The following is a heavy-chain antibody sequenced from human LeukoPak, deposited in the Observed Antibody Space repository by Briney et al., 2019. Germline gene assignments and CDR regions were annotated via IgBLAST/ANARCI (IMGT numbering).Heavy chain of an antibody. Sequence: SETLSLTCTVSGGSIRSYYWSWIRQPPGKGLEGIGYIYYSGSTNYNPSLKSRVTISADTSKNQFSLKLSSVTAADTAVYYCASGYYGSGSYSALDYWGQGTLVTVSS. D-gene: IGHD3-10*01. CDR3: ASGYYGSGSYSALDY. CDR2: IYYSGST. J-gene: IGHJ4*02. CDR1: GGSIRSYY. V-gene: IGHV4-59*01.